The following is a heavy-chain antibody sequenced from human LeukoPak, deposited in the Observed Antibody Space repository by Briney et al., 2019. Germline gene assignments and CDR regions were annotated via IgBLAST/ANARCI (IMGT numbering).Heavy chain of an antibody. CDR1: GGSISSGSYY. J-gene: IGHJ4*02. V-gene: IGHV4-61*09. D-gene: IGHD2-2*01. CDR2: IYTSGST. CDR3: ARCTSTSCYHFDY. Sequence: SETLSLTCTVSGGSISSGSYYWRWIRQPAGKGLEWIGHIYTSGSTNYNPSLKSRVTISIATSNNQFSLKLSSVTAADTAVYYCARCTSTSCYHFDYWGQGTLVTVSS.